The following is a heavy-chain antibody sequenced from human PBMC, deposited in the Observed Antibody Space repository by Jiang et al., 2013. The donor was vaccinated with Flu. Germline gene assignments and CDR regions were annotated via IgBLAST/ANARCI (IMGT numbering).Heavy chain of an antibody. CDR2: ISYSGST. V-gene: IGHV4-59*01. D-gene: IGHD3-3*01. J-gene: IGHJ4*02. Sequence: LLKPSETLSLACIVSGGSITSSYWSWIRQAPGKGLEWIGYISYSGSTNYNPSLKSRVDISVDTSKNQFSLKLSSATAADTAVYYCARGKRPRSSSIFVSAGNYFEYWGQGILVTVSS. CDR3: ARGKRPRSSSIFVSAGNYFEY. CDR1: GGSITSSY.